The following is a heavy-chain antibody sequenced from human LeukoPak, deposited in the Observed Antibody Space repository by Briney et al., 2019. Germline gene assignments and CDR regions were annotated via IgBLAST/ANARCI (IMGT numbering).Heavy chain of an antibody. V-gene: IGHV1-69-2*01. CDR1: GYTFTDYY. CDR3: ATPSRHKGWFDP. J-gene: IGHJ5*02. Sequence: GASVKVSCKVSGYTFTDYYMHWVQQAPGKGLEWMGLVDPEDGETIYAEKFQGRVTITADTSTDTVYMELSSLRSEDTAVYYCATPSRHKGWFDPWGQGTLVTVSS. CDR2: VDPEDGET.